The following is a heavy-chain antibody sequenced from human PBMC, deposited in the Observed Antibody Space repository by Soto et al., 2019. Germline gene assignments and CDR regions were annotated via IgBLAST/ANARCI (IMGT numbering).Heavy chain of an antibody. J-gene: IGHJ4*02. CDR1: GFTVGNNY. V-gene: IGHV3-66*01. D-gene: IGHD2-2*01. CDR3: TRRAYPSDY. Sequence: EVQLVESGGGLVQPGGSLRLSCAVSGFTVGNNYMSWVRQAPGKGLEWVSLTYSGGTTNYADSVKGRFTISRDSSRNTVYLQMNSVKADDTAVYYCTRRAYPSDYWGQGTLVTVSS. CDR2: TYSGGTT.